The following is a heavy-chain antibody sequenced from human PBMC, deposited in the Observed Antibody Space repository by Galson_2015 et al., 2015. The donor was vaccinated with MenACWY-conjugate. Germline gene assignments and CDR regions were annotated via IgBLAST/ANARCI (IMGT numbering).Heavy chain of an antibody. Sequence: SLGSPGQAFGFTSINSWMPWSGNLPGRGLEGFSYIRADGSFSNYADSVKGRFTISTDNAKNTLYLQMNSLRGDDTAVYYCTRGNDGYGRSDPWGQGTLVTVSS. J-gene: IGHJ5*02. CDR2: IRADGSFS. CDR1: GFTSINSW. CDR3: TRGNDGYGRSDP. V-gene: IGHV3-74*01. D-gene: IGHD5-24*01.